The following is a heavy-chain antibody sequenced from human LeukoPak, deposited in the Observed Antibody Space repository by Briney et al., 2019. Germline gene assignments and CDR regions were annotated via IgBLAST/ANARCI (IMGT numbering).Heavy chain of an antibody. V-gene: IGHV3-23*01. Sequence: GRSLRLSCAASGFTFSTYAMTWVRQAPGKGLEWVSGINSNGDEIYYADSVRGRFTISRDNSNNALYLQMDSLRAEDTAVCYCANWIGSSSRDYWGQGTLVTVSS. CDR3: ANWIGSSSRDY. CDR1: GFTFSTYA. J-gene: IGHJ4*02. CDR2: INSNGDEI. D-gene: IGHD6-6*01.